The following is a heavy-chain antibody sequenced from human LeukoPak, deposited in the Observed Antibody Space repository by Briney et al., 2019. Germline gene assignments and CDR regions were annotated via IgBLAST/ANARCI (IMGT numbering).Heavy chain of an antibody. J-gene: IGHJ1*01. Sequence: GGSLRLSCAASGFTFSNYAMSWVRQAPGQGLEWVSTISGGGSVTYSADSVKGRFTISRDNSKNILYLQMNSLRAEDTAVYYCARDLDDYNALPPFFQHWGQGSRVTVSS. CDR1: GFTFSNYA. CDR2: ISGGGSVT. D-gene: IGHD5-24*01. V-gene: IGHV3-23*01. CDR3: ARDLDDYNALPPFFQH.